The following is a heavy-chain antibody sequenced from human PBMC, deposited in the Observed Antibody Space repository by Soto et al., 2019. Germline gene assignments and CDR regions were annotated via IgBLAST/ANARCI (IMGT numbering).Heavy chain of an antibody. Sequence: ASVKVSCEASGYTFTSYYMHWVRQAPGQGLEWMGIINPSGGSTSYAQKFQGRVTMTRDTSTSTVYMELSSLRSEDTAVYYCARGTHCSGGSCYSLDYWGQGTLVTVSS. D-gene: IGHD2-15*01. J-gene: IGHJ4*02. V-gene: IGHV1-46*01. CDR1: GYTFTSYY. CDR3: ARGTHCSGGSCYSLDY. CDR2: INPSGGST.